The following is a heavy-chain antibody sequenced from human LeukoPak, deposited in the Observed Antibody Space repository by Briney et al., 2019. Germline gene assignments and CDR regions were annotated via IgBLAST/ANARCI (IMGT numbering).Heavy chain of an antibody. V-gene: IGHV3-48*03. J-gene: IGHJ4*02. CDR1: GFTFSSYE. D-gene: IGHD6-19*01. CDR2: ISSSGSTI. CDR3: ARDLVAVAGTKDY. Sequence: GGSLRLSCAASGFTFSSYEMNWVRQAPGKGLEWVSYISSSGSTIYYADPVKGRFTISRDNAKNSLYLQMNSLRAEDTAVYYCARDLVAVAGTKDYWGQGTLVTVSS.